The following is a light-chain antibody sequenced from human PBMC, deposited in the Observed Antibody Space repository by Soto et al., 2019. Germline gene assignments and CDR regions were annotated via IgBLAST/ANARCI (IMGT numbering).Light chain of an antibody. CDR1: QSVSSSY. Sequence: EIVMTQSPVTLSLSPGERPTLSCRSSQSVSSSYLAWYQQRPGQAPRLLIYGASNRATGIPDRFSGSGSGTDFTLTISRLEPEDFAVYFCQQYGNSPLTFGGGTKVDIK. CDR3: QQYGNSPLT. V-gene: IGKV3-20*01. J-gene: IGKJ4*01. CDR2: GAS.